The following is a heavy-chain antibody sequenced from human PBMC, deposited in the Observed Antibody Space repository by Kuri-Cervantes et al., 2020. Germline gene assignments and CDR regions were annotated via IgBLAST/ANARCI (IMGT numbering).Heavy chain of an antibody. J-gene: IGHJ4*02. CDR3: ARAKQWLRSLDY. D-gene: IGHD6-19*01. V-gene: IGHV4-34*01. CDR1: GFTFSDYY. CDR2: INHSGST. Sequence: ESLKISCAASGFTFSDYYMSWIRQPPGKGLEWIGEINHSGSTNYNPSLKSRVTISVDTSKNQFSLKLSSVTAADTAVYYCARAKQWLRSLDYWGQGTLVTVSS.